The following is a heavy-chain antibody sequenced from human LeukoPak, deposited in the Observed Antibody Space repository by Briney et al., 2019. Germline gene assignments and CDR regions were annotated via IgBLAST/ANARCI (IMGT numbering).Heavy chain of an antibody. J-gene: IGHJ4*02. V-gene: IGHV4-39*01. CDR1: GSSISSSNSY. CDR2: IYYSGNT. Sequence: SETLSLTCTVSGSSISSSNSYWGWIRQPPGKGLEWIGSIYYSGNTYYNASLKSQVSISIDTSKNQFSLRLTSVTAADTAVYYCARQTGSGLFILPGGQGTLVTVSS. D-gene: IGHD3/OR15-3a*01. CDR3: ARQTGSGLFILP.